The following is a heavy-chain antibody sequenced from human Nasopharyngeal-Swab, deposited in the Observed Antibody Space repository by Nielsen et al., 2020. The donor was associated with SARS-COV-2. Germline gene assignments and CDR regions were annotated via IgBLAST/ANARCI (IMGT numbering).Heavy chain of an antibody. CDR3: TRLSLGGDY. CDR1: GFTFSGSA. CDR2: IRSKANSYAT. V-gene: IGHV3-73*01. J-gene: IGHJ4*02. D-gene: IGHD3-16*01. Sequence: GGSLRLSCAASGFTFSGSAMHWVRQAAGKGLEWVGRIRSKANSYATAYAASVKGRFTISRDDSKNTAYLQMNSLKTEDTAVYYCTRLSLGGDYWGQGTLVTVSS.